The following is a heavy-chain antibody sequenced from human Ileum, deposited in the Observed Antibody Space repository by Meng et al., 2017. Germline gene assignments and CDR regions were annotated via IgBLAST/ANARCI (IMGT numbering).Heavy chain of an antibody. CDR2: IYHSGST. Sequence: QLHLQESRPGLVNPSGTLSLTCAVSGGSISSCIWWSWVRQPPGKRLEWCVEIYHSGSTNYNPSLKSRVTISVDKSKNQFSLKRISVTAAATAVYYCARYILRWGYYFDYWGQGTLVTVSS. D-gene: IGHD4-23*01. CDR3: ARYILRWGYYFDY. CDR1: GGSISSCIW. J-gene: IGHJ4*02. V-gene: IGHV4-4*02.